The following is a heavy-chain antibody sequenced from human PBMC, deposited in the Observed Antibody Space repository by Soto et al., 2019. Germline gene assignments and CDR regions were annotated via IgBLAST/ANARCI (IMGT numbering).Heavy chain of an antibody. D-gene: IGHD2-2*03. J-gene: IGHJ6*02. V-gene: IGHV5-10-1*01. CDR3: ARLSFGYCSSTSCYRFYYVMDV. CDR2: IDPSDSYT. CDR1: GYSFTSYW. Sequence: GESLKISCKGSGYSFTSYWISWVRQMPGKGLEWMGRIDPSDSYTNYSPSLQGHVTISADKSISTAYLQWSSLKASDTAMYYCARLSFGYCSSTSCYRFYYVMDVWGQGSKVIVSS.